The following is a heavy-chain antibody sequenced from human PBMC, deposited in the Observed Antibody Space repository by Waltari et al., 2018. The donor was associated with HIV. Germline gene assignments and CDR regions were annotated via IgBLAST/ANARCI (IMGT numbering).Heavy chain of an antibody. J-gene: IGHJ6*02. Sequence: EVQLVESGGGLVQPGRSLRLSCAASGFTFDDYAMHWVRQVPGKGLEWVSGITWNSGRTGYADSVNGRFIISRDNAKNSLYLQMNSLRVEDTALYYCAKSDIDYGMDVWGQGTTVTVSS. CDR1: GFTFDDYA. CDR3: AKSDIDYGMDV. V-gene: IGHV3-9*01. D-gene: IGHD2-15*01. CDR2: ITWNSGRT.